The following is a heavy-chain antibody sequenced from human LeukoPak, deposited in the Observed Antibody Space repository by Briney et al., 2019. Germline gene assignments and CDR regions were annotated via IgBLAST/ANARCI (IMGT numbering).Heavy chain of an antibody. CDR3: ASSYSSSWSLDY. V-gene: IGHV4-30-2*01. D-gene: IGHD6-13*01. CDR1: GGSISSGGYS. J-gene: IGHJ4*02. CDR2: IYHSGST. Sequence: KASQTLSLTCAVSGGSISSGGYSWSWIRQPPGKGLEWIGYIYHSGSTYYNPSPKSRVTISVDRSKNQFSLKLSSVTAADTAVYYCASSYSSSWSLDYWGQGTLVTVSS.